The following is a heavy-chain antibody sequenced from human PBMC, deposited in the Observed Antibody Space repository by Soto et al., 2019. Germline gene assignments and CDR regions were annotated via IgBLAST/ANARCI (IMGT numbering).Heavy chain of an antibody. Sequence: GGSLRLSCSASGFKLIDSGIHWVRQAPGKGLEWVTVISYDGRHTYYADSVKGRFTISRDNAKNSLYLQMNRLRAEDTAVYYCARNPGGIVGANDAFDIWGQGTMVTVSS. J-gene: IGHJ3*02. CDR2: ISYDGRHT. CDR3: ARNPGGIVGANDAFDI. V-gene: IGHV3-30*12. D-gene: IGHD1-26*01. CDR1: GFKLIDSG.